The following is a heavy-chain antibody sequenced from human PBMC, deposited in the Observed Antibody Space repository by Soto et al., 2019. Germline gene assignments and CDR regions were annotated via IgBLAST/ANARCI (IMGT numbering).Heavy chain of an antibody. CDR2: FSSSSSYT. Sequence: GVSLRLTCAASGFTFSNYYKRWICQSPGRWLEWFSYFSSSSSYTNYADSVKGRFTISRDNAKNSLYLQMNCLRAEDTAVYYCARVRRYSGYLYFDDWGQGT. V-gene: IGHV3-11*05. D-gene: IGHD5-12*01. CDR3: ARVRRYSGYLYFDD. CDR1: GFTFSNYY. J-gene: IGHJ4*02.